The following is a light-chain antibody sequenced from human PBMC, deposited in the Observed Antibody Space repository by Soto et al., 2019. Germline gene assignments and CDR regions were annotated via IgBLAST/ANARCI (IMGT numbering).Light chain of an antibody. Sequence: EVMMTQFPDTVSVTPGETVTLSCGASQSVRTNLAWYQQSPGQAPRLLIHYSSTRASDIPARLSGSGSGTNFTLAISSLQSEDFAVYYCQQYAYWPETFGQGTKVEIK. J-gene: IGKJ1*01. CDR1: QSVRTN. V-gene: IGKV3D-15*01. CDR2: YSS. CDR3: QQYAYWPET.